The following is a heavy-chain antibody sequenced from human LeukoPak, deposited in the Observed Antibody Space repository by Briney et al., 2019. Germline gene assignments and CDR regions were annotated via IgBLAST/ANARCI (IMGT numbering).Heavy chain of an antibody. D-gene: IGHD2-2*01. V-gene: IGHV3-23*01. CDR2: ISGSGGST. J-gene: IGHJ4*02. Sequence: GGSLRLSCAASGFTFSSYAMSWVRQAPGKGLEWVSAISGSGGSTYYADSVKGWFTISRDNSKNTLYLQMNSLRAEDTAVYYCAKGQRGEYQLLGGYYFDYWGQGTLVTVSS. CDR3: AKGQRGEYQLLGGYYFDY. CDR1: GFTFSSYA.